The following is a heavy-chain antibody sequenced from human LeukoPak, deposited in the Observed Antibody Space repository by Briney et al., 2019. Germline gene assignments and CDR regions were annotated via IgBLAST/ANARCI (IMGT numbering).Heavy chain of an antibody. Sequence: ASVKVSCKASGYTFTGYYMHWVQQAPGQGLEWMGWINPNSGGTNYAQKFQGRVTMTRDTSISTAYMELSRLRSDDTAVYYCAVFTMVLKNNWFDPWGQGTLVTVSS. CDR3: AVFTMVLKNNWFDP. CDR1: GYTFTGYY. D-gene: IGHD3-10*01. V-gene: IGHV1-2*02. J-gene: IGHJ5*02. CDR2: INPNSGGT.